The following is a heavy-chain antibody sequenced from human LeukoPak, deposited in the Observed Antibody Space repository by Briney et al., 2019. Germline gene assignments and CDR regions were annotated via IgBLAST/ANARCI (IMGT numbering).Heavy chain of an antibody. J-gene: IGHJ6*03. D-gene: IGHD2-2*02. CDR3: ARDSVVVPAAIGIYYYYYMDV. Sequence: PGGSLRLFCAASGFTFDDYGMSWVRQAPGKGLEWVSGINWNGGSTGYADSVKGRFTISRDNAKNSLYLQMNSLRAEDTALYYCARDSVVVPAAIGIYYYYYMDVWGKGTTVTVSS. V-gene: IGHV3-20*04. CDR1: GFTFDDYG. CDR2: INWNGGST.